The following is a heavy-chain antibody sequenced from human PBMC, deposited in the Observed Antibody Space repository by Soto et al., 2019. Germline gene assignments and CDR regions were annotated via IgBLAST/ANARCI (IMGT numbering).Heavy chain of an antibody. D-gene: IGHD4-17*01. CDR2: MNPNSGNT. CDR1: GYTFTSYD. V-gene: IGHV1-8*01. CDR3: ARGVKYGAYSRWFDP. Sequence: QVQLVQSGAEVKKPGASVKVSCKASGYTFTSYDINWVRQATGQGLEYLGWMNPNSGNTGYVQQFQGRVTMTRDTSISTAYMELSSLRSEDTAVYFCARGVKYGAYSRWFDPWGQGTLVTVSS. J-gene: IGHJ5*02.